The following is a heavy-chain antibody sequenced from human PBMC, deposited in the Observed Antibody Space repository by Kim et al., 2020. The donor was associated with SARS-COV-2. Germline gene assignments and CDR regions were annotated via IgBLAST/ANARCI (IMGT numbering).Heavy chain of an antibody. CDR2: IYYSGST. D-gene: IGHD2-2*01. CDR1: GGSISSGDYY. J-gene: IGHJ6*02. Sequence: SETLSLTCTVSGGSISSGDYYWSWIRQPPGKGLEWIGYIYYSGSTYYNPSLKSRVTISVDTSKNQFSLKLSSVTAADTAVYYCAGGQLLSYYYYGMDVWGQGTTVTVSS. V-gene: IGHV4-30-4*01. CDR3: AGGQLLSYYYYGMDV.